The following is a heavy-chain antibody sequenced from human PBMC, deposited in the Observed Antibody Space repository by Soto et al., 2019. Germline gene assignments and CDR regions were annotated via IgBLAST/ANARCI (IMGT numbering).Heavy chain of an antibody. CDR3: ARDQYVDAVDYYYYYGMDV. CDR1: GYTFTGYY. Sequence: ASVKVSCKASGYTFTGYYMHWVRQAPGQGLEWMGWINPNSGGTNYAQKFQGWVTMTRDTSISTAYMELSRLRSDDTAVYYCARDQYVDAVDYYYYYGMDVWGQGTTVTVSS. V-gene: IGHV1-2*04. CDR2: INPNSGGT. D-gene: IGHD5-12*01. J-gene: IGHJ6*02.